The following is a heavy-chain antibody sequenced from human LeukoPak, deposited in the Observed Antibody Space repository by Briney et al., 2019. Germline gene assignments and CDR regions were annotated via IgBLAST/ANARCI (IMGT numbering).Heavy chain of an antibody. Sequence: TGGSLRLSCSASGFIVNSNSMTWVGQAPGKGLEWVSVIYSGGSTYYSDSVQGRFTISRDTSTNTLFLQMNSLRAEDTAVYYCATGCIVGNCFDSWGQGNLVTVSS. CDR2: IYSGGST. CDR1: GFIVNSNS. V-gene: IGHV3-53*05. CDR3: ATGCIVGNCFDS. J-gene: IGHJ4*02. D-gene: IGHD3-3*02.